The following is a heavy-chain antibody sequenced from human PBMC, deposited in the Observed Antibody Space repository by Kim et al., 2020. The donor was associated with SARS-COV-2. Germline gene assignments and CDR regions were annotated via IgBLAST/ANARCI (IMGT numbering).Heavy chain of an antibody. V-gene: IGHV3-7*03. Sequence: GGSLRLSCAAAGFTLSSYWMSWVRQAPGKGLEWVANIKQDGSEKYYVDSVKGRFTISRDNAKNSLYLQMNSLRAEDTAVDYCARVIVSVVVTAPNWFVPWGQGTLVTVSS. D-gene: IGHD2-21*02. CDR2: IKQDGSEK. J-gene: IGHJ5*02. CDR1: GFTLSSYW. CDR3: ARVIVSVVVTAPNWFVP.